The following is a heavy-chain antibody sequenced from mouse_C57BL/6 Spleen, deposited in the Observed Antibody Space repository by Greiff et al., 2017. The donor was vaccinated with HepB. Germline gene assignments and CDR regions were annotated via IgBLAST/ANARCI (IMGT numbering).Heavy chain of an antibody. V-gene: IGHV1-22*01. Sequence: EVQLQQSGPELVKPGASVKMSCKASGYTFTDYNMHWVKQSHGKSLEWIGYINPNNGGTSYTQKFKGKATLTVNKSSSTAYMELRSLTSEDSAVYYCARTYEGTWFADWGQGTLVTVSA. CDR3: ARTYEGTWFAD. CDR1: GYTFTDYN. CDR2: INPNNGGT. J-gene: IGHJ3*01. D-gene: IGHD2-10*02.